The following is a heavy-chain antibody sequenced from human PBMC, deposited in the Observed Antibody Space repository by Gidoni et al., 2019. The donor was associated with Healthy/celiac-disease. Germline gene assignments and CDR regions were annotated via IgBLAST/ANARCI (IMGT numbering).Heavy chain of an antibody. CDR1: GFTFSSVS. V-gene: IGHV3-48*02. CDR3: ARDRLITFGGVIVIGPFDY. CDR2: ISSSSSTI. J-gene: IGHJ4*02. D-gene: IGHD3-16*02. Sequence: EVQLVESGGGLVQPGGSLRLSCAASGFTFSSVSMHWVRQAPGKGLEWVSYISSSSSTIYYADSVMGRFTISRDNAKNSLYLQMNSLRDEDTAVYYCARDRLITFGGVIVIGPFDYWGQGTLVTVSS.